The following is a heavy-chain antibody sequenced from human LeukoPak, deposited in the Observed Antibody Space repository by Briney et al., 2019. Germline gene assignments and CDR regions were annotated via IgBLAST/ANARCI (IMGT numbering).Heavy chain of an antibody. CDR1: GFTFSNYW. J-gene: IGHJ5*02. D-gene: IGHD3-22*01. Sequence: QPGGSLRLSCAASGFTFSNYWMHWVRQAPGKGLVWVSRIDNDGSGTSYADSVKGRFIISRDNAKNTLYLQMNSLRAEDTAVYYCARDGYYYDSSGYYHVNWLDLWGQGTLVTVSS. CDR3: ARDGYYYDSSGYYHVNWLDL. V-gene: IGHV3-74*01. CDR2: IDNDGSGT.